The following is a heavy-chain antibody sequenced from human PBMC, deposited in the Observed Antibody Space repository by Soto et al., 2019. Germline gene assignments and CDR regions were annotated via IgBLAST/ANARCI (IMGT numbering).Heavy chain of an antibody. J-gene: IGHJ3*02. D-gene: IGHD3-22*01. CDR3: ATTVEAYYDGSGYDAFDI. CDR1: GYTLTELS. CDR2: FDPEDGET. V-gene: IGHV1-24*01. Sequence: GASVKVSCKVSGYTLTELSMHWVRQAPGKGLEWMGGFDPEDGETIYAQKFQGRVTMTEDTSTDTAYMELSSLRSEDTAVYYCATTVEAYYDGSGYDAFDIWGQGTMVTVSS.